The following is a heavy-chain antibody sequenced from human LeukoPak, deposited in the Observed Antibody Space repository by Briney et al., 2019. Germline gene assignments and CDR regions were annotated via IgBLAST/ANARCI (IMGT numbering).Heavy chain of an antibody. CDR2: IYYSGST. CDR3: ARPGRRDYYFDY. V-gene: IGHV4-39*01. D-gene: IGHD2-21*02. Sequence: PSETLSLTCTVSGGSISSSSYYWGWIRQPPGKWLEWIGSIYYSGSTYYNPSLKSRVTISVDTSKNQFSLKLSSVTAPDTAVYYCARPGRRDYYFDYWGQGTLVTVSS. CDR1: GGSISSSSYY. J-gene: IGHJ4*02.